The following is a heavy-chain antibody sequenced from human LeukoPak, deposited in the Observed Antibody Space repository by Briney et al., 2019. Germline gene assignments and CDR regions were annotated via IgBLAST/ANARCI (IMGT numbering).Heavy chain of an antibody. CDR2: IYYSGTT. V-gene: IGHV4-59*01. J-gene: IGHJ2*01. CDR3: ARPTSSSYYCNFDL. Sequence: PSETLSPTCTVSGGSISSYYWSWIRQPPGKGLEWIGYIYYSGTTNYNPSLKSRVTISVDTSKNQFSLKLSSVTAADTAVYYCARPTSSSYYCNFDLWGRGTLVTVSS. D-gene: IGHD6-13*01. CDR1: GGSISSYY.